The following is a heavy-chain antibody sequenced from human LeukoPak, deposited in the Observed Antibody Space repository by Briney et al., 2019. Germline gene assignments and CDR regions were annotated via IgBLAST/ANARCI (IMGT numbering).Heavy chain of an antibody. Sequence: GGTLRLSCAASGFTFSSYGMSWVRQAPGKGLEWVSAISGSGGSTYYADSVKGRFTISRDNSKNTLYLQMNSLRAEDTAVYYCARVQRGYSYNPLSYYYYYMDVWGKGTTVTVSS. CDR2: ISGSGGST. V-gene: IGHV3-23*01. D-gene: IGHD5-18*01. CDR3: ARVQRGYSYNPLSYYYYYMDV. J-gene: IGHJ6*03. CDR1: GFTFSSYG.